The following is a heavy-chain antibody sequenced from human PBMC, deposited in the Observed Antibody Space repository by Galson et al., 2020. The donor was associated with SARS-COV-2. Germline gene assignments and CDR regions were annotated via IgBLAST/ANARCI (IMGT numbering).Heavy chain of an antibody. CDR2: IYPGDSDM. V-gene: IGHV5-51*01. Sequence: HGESLKISCKGSGYNFTNYWIGWVRQVPGKGLEWMAIIYPGDSDMRYSPSFQGQVTVSADKSISTAFLQWSSLKASDTAMYYCARSSPGEFWYFDLWGRGTLVTVSS. CDR3: ARSSPGEFWYFDL. J-gene: IGHJ2*01. D-gene: IGHD7-27*01. CDR1: GYNFTNYW.